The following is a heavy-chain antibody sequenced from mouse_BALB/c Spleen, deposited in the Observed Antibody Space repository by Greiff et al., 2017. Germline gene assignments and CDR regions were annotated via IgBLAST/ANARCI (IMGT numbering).Heavy chain of an antibody. J-gene: IGHJ2*01. CDR3: ARGGTMITGDY. CDR2: INPGSGGT. D-gene: IGHD2-4*01. Sequence: QVQLQQSGAELVRPGTSVKVSCKASGYAFTNYLIEWVKQRPGQGLEWIGVINPGSGGTNYNEKFKGKATLTADKSSSTAYMQLSSLTSDDSAVYFCARGGTMITGDYWGQGTTLTVSS. CDR1: GYAFTNYL. V-gene: IGHV1-54*01.